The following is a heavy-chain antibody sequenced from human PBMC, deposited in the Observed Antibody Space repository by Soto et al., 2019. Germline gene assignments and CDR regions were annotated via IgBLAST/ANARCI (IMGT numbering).Heavy chain of an antibody. CDR1: GFTFSLYG. Sequence: LLVESGGGVVQPGRSLRLSCAASGFTFSLYGLHWVRQAPGKGLEWVAVTSYDGNNTYYADSVKGRFTISRDNSKNTLYLQMKGLRAEDTAVYYCAKDSGYSGYDVYEYYYGMDVWGQGTTVTVSS. CDR2: TSYDGNNT. V-gene: IGHV3-30*18. D-gene: IGHD5-12*01. J-gene: IGHJ6*02. CDR3: AKDSGYSGYDVYEYYYGMDV.